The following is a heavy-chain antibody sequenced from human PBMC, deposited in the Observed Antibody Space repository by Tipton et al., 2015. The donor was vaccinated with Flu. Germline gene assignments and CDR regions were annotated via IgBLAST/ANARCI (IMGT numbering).Heavy chain of an antibody. J-gene: IGHJ5*02. D-gene: IGHD3-3*01. V-gene: IGHV4-34*01. CDR1: GGSFSDYY. CDR2: INHSGNT. CDR3: AANVRFLIFGVDRRGWFDP. Sequence: TLSLTCAVYGGSFSDYYWSWIRQPPGKGLEWITDINHSGNTNYSPSLRSRVTISIDTSKNQFSLKLSSVTAADTAVYYCAANVRFLIFGVDRRGWFDPWGQGTLVTVSS.